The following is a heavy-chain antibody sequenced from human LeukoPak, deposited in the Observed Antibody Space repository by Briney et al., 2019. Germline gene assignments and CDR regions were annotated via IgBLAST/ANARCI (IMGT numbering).Heavy chain of an antibody. CDR1: GFTFSDYY. CDR3: ARDLTVTTSWLDP. CDR2: ISSSGSTI. V-gene: IGHV3-11*01. D-gene: IGHD4-11*01. Sequence: GGSLRLSCAASGFTFSDYYMSWTRQAPGKGLEWVSYISSSGSTIYYADSVKGRFTISRGNAKNSLYLQMNSLRAEDTAVYYCARDLTVTTSWLDPWGQGTLVTVSS. J-gene: IGHJ5*02.